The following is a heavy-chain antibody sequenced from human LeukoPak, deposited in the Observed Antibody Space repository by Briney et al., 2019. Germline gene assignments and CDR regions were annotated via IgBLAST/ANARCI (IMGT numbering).Heavy chain of an antibody. CDR1: GGSFSGYY. J-gene: IGHJ5*02. Sequence: SETLSLTCAVYGGSFSGYYWSWIRQPPGKGLEWIGEINHSGSTNYNPSLKSRVTISVDTSKNQFSLKLSSVTAADTAVYYCARGALPTYSSGTNWSDPWGQGTLVTVSS. D-gene: IGHD6-19*01. V-gene: IGHV4-34*01. CDR3: ARGALPTYSSGTNWSDP. CDR2: INHSGST.